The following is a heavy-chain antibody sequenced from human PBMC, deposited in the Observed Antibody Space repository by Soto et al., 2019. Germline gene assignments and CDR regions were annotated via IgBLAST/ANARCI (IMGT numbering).Heavy chain of an antibody. J-gene: IGHJ6*02. CDR1: GFIFSSFE. V-gene: IGHV3-48*03. CDR3: AIFNGLDV. CDR2: VDGSGTSI. Sequence: PGGSLRLSCAASGFIFSSFEMNWVRRAPGKGLEWVSYVDGSGTSIYYADSVKGRFTISRDNAKNLLYLQMNSLRAEDTAVYYCAIFNGLDVWGQGTTVTVS.